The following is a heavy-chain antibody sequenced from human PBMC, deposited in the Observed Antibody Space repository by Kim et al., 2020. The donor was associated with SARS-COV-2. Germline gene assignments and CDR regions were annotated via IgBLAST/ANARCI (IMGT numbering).Heavy chain of an antibody. CDR3: ARDPDPSYSGSLDY. CDR1: GLPFGRLD. V-gene: IGHV3-48*03. Sequence: GLPFGRLDMSWVRQAPGKGLEWVSKSSSTGRTIFYSDSVRGRFTISRDNAKNSLYLQMNSLKAEDTAVYFCARDPDPSYSGSLDYWGPGTLAT. J-gene: IGHJ4*02. D-gene: IGHD1-26*01. CDR2: SSSTGRTI.